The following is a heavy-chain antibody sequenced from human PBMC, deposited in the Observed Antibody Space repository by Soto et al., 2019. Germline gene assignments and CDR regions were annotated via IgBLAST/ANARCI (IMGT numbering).Heavy chain of an antibody. V-gene: IGHV3-53*01. D-gene: IGHD6-6*01. CDR3: AKDPYSTSSSPRFDY. CDR2: IESGGST. J-gene: IGHJ4*02. Sequence: SGVRQAPGMGLEWVAVIESGGSTHYADSVKGRFTISRDIPKNMIYLQLHTLRAEDTAVYYCAKDPYSTSSSPRFDYWGQGTRVTVSS.